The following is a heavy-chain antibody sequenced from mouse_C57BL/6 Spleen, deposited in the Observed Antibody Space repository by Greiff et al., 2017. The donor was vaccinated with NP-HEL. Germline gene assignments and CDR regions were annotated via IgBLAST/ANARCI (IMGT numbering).Heavy chain of an antibody. CDR1: GYAFSSYW. CDR3: AREGIYYYGSSYESGAMDY. J-gene: IGHJ4*01. V-gene: IGHV1-80*01. CDR2: IYPGDGDT. Sequence: QVQLKESGAELVKPGASVKISCKASGYAFSSYWMNWVKQRPGKGLEWIGQIYPGDGDTNYNGKFKGKATLTADKSSSTAYMQLSSRTSEDSAVYFCAREGIYYYGSSYESGAMDYWGQGTSVTVSS. D-gene: IGHD1-1*01.